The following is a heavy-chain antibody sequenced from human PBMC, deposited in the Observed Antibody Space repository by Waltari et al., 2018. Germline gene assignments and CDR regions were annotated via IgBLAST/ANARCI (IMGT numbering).Heavy chain of an antibody. D-gene: IGHD3-22*01. CDR3: ARYYYDSSGRKGFDP. CDR2: ISSSSSTI. CDR1: GLPFRSYR. Sequence: VQLVESGGGLVQPGASLGLSWPTSGLPFRSYRNNWIRQAPGKGLEWVSYISSSSSTIYYADSVKGRFTISRDNAKNSLYLQMNSLRAEDTAVYYCARYYYDSSGRKGFDPWGQGTLVTVSS. V-gene: IGHV3-48*01. J-gene: IGHJ5*02.